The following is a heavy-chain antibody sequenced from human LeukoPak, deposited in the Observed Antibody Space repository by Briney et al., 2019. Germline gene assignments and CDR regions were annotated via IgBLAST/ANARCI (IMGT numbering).Heavy chain of an antibody. CDR3: ARLYQQSKWKYYYYYMDV. J-gene: IGHJ6*03. Sequence: SETLSLTCSVSRASFSPNYWSWIWEPRGGGVEWIGYVFVSGSTNYNPSLKSQVTISVDTSTKQFSLRLSSVTAADTAVYYCARLYQQSKWKYYYYYMDVWGKGTAVTVSS. V-gene: IGHV4-59*01. CDR1: RASFSPNY. D-gene: IGHD1-1*01. CDR2: VFVSGST.